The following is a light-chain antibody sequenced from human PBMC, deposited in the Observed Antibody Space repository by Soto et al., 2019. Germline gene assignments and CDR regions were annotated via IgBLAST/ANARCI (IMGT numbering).Light chain of an antibody. CDR1: SSNIGAGYD. CDR3: QSYDNSMSGYI. V-gene: IGLV1-40*01. Sequence: QSVLTQPPSVSGAPGQRVTISCTGSSSNIGAGYDVHWYQQLPGTAPKLLIYGNKNRPAGVPDRFSGSKSGASPSLAITGLQAEDEGDYYCQSYDNSMSGYIFGNGTKVTVL. J-gene: IGLJ1*01. CDR2: GNK.